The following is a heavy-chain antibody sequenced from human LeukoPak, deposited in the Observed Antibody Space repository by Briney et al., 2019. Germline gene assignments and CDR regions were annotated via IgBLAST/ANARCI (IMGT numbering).Heavy chain of an antibody. J-gene: IGHJ4*02. CDR1: GVSISPFY. CDR3: ARVASSVMDY. Sequence: PSETLSLTCTVSGVSISPFYWSWIRQPPGKGLEWIGYIHYGGSTNYNPSLRSRVTISLDTSKNQFSLKMSSVTTADTAVYYCARVASSVMDYWGQGILVTVSS. CDR2: IHYGGST. D-gene: IGHD2-8*01. V-gene: IGHV4-59*01.